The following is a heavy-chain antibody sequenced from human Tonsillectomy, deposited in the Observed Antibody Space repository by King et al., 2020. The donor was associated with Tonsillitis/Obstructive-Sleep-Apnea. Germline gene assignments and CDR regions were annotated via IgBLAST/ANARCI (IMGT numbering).Heavy chain of an antibody. CDR3: ARDQKRYCSSTSCYYYYYMDV. CDR2: ICSSSSYT. CDR1: GFTFSDYY. J-gene: IGHJ6*03. D-gene: IGHD2-2*01. Sequence: VQLVESGGGLVKPGGSLRLSCAASGFTFSDYYMSWIRQSPGKGLEWVSYICSSSSYTNYADSVNGRFTISRDNAKNSLYLQMNSLRAEDTAVYYCARDQKRYCSSTSCYYYYYMDVWGKGTTVTVSS. V-gene: IGHV3-11*05.